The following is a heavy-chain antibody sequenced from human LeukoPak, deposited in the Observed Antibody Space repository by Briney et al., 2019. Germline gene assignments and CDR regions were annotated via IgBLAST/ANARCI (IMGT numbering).Heavy chain of an antibody. Sequence: GGSLRLSCAHSGFTVSSNDMSWVRQAPGKGLEWVSIIYTGGKTYYTDSVKGRFTISRDNSKNTLYLQMNSLRAEDTAVYYCAKLVSGWYGYYFDYWGQGTLVTVSS. D-gene: IGHD6-19*01. CDR2: IYTGGKT. CDR3: AKLVSGWYGYYFDY. V-gene: IGHV3-53*01. CDR1: GFTVSSND. J-gene: IGHJ4*02.